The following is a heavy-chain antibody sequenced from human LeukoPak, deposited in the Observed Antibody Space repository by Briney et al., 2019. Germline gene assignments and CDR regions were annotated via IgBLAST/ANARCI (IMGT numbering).Heavy chain of an antibody. D-gene: IGHD6-19*01. CDR3: ARCYGGWHIDY. J-gene: IGHJ4*02. V-gene: IGHV4-59*12. CDR2: MHYTGST. Sequence: SETLSLTCTVSGESMSGFYWNWIRQSPGKGLEWIGYMHYTGSTNYNPSLKSRVTISVDRSKNQFSLKLSSVTAADTAVYYCARCYGGWHIDYWGQGTLVTVSS. CDR1: GESMSGFY.